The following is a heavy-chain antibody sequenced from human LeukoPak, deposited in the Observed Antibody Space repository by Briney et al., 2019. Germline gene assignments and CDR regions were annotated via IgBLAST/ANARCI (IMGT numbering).Heavy chain of an antibody. CDR2: ICSSGGST. D-gene: IGHD5-24*01. V-gene: IGHV3-23*01. CDR1: GFTFRSYA. CDR3: AKDPRDGYTYYYYYYMGV. Sequence: PGGSLRLSCVASGFTFRSYAMTWVRQAPGKRLDWLSDICSSGGSTYYADSVKGRLTTSRDNSKNTLFLQMDNLRVEDTAVYYCAKDPRDGYTYYYYYYMGVWGTGTTVTVSS. J-gene: IGHJ6*03.